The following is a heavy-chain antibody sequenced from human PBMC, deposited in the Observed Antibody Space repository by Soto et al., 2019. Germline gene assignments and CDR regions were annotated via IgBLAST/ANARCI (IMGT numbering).Heavy chain of an antibody. J-gene: IGHJ4*02. Sequence: SETLSLTCTVSGDSIRTNQWGWVRQPPGKGLEWIGHVANWGATNNNPSLQSRLTISKDMARNQFSLKLSSVTAADTAVYYCVRDRLGSLDYWGQGTLVTVSS. CDR2: VANWGAT. D-gene: IGHD1-26*01. V-gene: IGHV4-59*01. CDR1: GDSIRTNQ. CDR3: VRDRLGSLDY.